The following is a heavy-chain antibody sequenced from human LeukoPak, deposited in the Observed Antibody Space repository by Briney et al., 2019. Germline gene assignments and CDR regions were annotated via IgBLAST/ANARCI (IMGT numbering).Heavy chain of an antibody. D-gene: IGHD3-22*01. Sequence: SETLSLTCTVSGGSISSYYWSWIRQPPGKGLEWIGYIYYNGSTNYNPSLKSRVTITVDTSKNQFSLKLTSVTAADTAVYYCARMSYFDSSLDYWGQGTLVTVSS. CDR1: GGSISSYY. V-gene: IGHV4-59*08. CDR2: IYYNGST. J-gene: IGHJ4*02. CDR3: ARMSYFDSSLDY.